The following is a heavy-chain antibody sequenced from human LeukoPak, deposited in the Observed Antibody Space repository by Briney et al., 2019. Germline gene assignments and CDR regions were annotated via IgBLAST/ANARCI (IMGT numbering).Heavy chain of an antibody. CDR2: ISYDGSNK. J-gene: IGHJ4*02. V-gene: IGHV3-30-3*02. Sequence: PGGSLRLSCAASGFTFSSYAMHWVRQAPGKGLEWVAVISYDGSNKYYADSVKGRFTISRDNSKNTLYLQMNSLRAEDTAVYYCAKIEGEQLWYDYWGQGTLVTVSS. D-gene: IGHD5-18*01. CDR1: GFTFSSYA. CDR3: AKIEGEQLWYDY.